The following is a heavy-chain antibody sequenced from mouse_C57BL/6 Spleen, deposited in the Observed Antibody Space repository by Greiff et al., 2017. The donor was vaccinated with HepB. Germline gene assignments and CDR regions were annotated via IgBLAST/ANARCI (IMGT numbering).Heavy chain of an antibody. Sequence: EVKLMESGGGLVQPGGSLSLSCAASGFTFTDYYMSWVRQPPGKALEWVGFIRNKANGYTTEYSASVKGRFTISRDDSQSMLYLQMNDLRAEDSATYYCARGGYDGYFDYWGQGTTLTVSS. D-gene: IGHD2-2*01. CDR2: IRNKANGYTT. CDR1: GFTFTDYY. V-gene: IGHV7-3*01. J-gene: IGHJ2*01. CDR3: ARGGYDGYFDY.